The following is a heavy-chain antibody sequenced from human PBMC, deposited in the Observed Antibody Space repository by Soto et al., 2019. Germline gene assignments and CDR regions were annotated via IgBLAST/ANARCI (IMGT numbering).Heavy chain of an antibody. CDR1: GFTFSDYY. CDR2: ISTRSSSI. CDR3: ARAVSGFDY. J-gene: IGHJ4*02. V-gene: IGHV3-11*01. D-gene: IGHD1-1*01. Sequence: GGSLRLSCAASGFTFSDYYMSWIRQAPGKGLEWVSYISTRSSSIYYADSVKGRFTISRDNAKNSLYLQMNNLRAEETAVYYCARAVSGFDYWGQGTLVTVSS.